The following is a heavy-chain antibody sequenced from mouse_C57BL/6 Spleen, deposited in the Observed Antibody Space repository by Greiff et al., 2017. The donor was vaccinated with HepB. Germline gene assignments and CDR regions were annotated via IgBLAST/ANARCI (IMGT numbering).Heavy chain of an antibody. D-gene: IGHD2-3*01. Sequence: QVQLQQSGAELVRPGTSVKVSCKASGYAFTNYLIEWVKQRPGQGLEWIGVINPGSGGTNYNEKFKGKATLTADKSSSTAYMQLSSLTSEDSAVYFCARSPSYDYFDYWGQGTTLTVSS. J-gene: IGHJ2*01. V-gene: IGHV1-54*01. CDR2: INPGSGGT. CDR1: GYAFTNYL. CDR3: ARSPSYDYFDY.